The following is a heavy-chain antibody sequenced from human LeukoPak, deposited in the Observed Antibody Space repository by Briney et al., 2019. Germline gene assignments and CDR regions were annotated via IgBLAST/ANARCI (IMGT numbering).Heavy chain of an antibody. CDR2: TNHSGST. Sequence: SETLSLTCAVYGGSFSGYYWSWIRQPPGKGQEWIGETNHSGSTNYNPSLKSRVTISVDTSKNQFTLKLSSVTAADTAVYYCARDTSSGTFDYWGQGTLVTFSS. V-gene: IGHV4-34*01. CDR1: GGSFSGYY. CDR3: ARDTSSGTFDY. D-gene: IGHD1-1*01. J-gene: IGHJ4*02.